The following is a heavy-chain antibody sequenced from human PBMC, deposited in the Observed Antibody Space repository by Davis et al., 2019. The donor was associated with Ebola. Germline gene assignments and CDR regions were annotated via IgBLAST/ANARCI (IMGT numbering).Heavy chain of an antibody. CDR3: APLGRGY. CDR2: IKQDGSEK. V-gene: IGHV3-7*01. J-gene: IGHJ4*02. CDR1: GFTFSSYW. Sequence: GESLKISCAASGFTFSSYWMSWVRQAPGKGLEWVANIKQDGSEKYYVDSVKGRFTISRDNSKNTLYLQMNSLRAEDTAVYYCAPLGRGYWGQGTLVTVSS.